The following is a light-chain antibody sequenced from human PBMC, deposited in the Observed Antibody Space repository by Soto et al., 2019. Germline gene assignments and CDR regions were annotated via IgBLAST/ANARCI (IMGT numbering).Light chain of an antibody. Sequence: EVLMTQSPATLSVSPGERVTLSCRASQSVYSNLAWYQQKPGQAPRLLIYGASTRATGLPARFSGSGSGTEFTLTISSLQSEDFAVYYCQQYNNWPPWTFGQGTKVEIK. CDR3: QQYNNWPPWT. CDR1: QSVYSN. CDR2: GAS. J-gene: IGKJ1*01. V-gene: IGKV3-15*01.